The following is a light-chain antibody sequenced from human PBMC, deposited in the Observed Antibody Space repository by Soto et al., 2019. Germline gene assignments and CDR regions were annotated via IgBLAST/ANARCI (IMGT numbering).Light chain of an antibody. J-gene: IGKJ1*01. Sequence: DIQMTQSPSTLSASVGDRVTIPCRASQSISSWLAWYQQKPGKAPKLLIYDASSLESGVPQRFSGSGSGTEFTLTISSLQTDDFSTYYCQQYHSYWTFGQGTKVDI. CDR2: DAS. V-gene: IGKV1-5*01. CDR3: QQYHSYWT. CDR1: QSISSW.